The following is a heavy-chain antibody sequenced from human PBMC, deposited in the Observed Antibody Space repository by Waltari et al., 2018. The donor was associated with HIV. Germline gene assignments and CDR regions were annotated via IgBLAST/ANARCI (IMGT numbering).Heavy chain of an antibody. J-gene: IGHJ3*02. Sequence: QVQLVQSGAAVKKPGASVKVSCKASGHTFTAYYMPWVRQAPGQGLEWMGWINPNSGGTNYAQKFQGRVTMTRDTSISTAYMELSRLRSDDTAMYYCARDLLEIVVVVAATCAFDIWGQGTMVTVSS. V-gene: IGHV1-2*02. CDR1: GHTFTAYY. CDR2: INPNSGGT. CDR3: ARDLLEIVVVVAATCAFDI. D-gene: IGHD2-15*01.